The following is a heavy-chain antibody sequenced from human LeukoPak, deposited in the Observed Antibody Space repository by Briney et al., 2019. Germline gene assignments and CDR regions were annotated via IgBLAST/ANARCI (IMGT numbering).Heavy chain of an antibody. V-gene: IGHV1-69*13. Sequence: ASVKVSCKASGGTFSSYAISWVRQAPGQGLEWMGGTIPIFGTANYAQKFQGRVTITADESTSTAYMELSSLRSEDTAVYYCASRQQYCSSTSCYWLGYYGMDVWGQGTTVTVSS. CDR2: TIPIFGTA. CDR1: GGTFSSYA. J-gene: IGHJ6*02. CDR3: ASRQQYCSSTSCYWLGYYGMDV. D-gene: IGHD2-2*01.